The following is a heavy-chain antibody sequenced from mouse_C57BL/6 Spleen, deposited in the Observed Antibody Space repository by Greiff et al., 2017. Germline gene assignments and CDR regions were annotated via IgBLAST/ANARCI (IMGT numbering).Heavy chain of an antibody. D-gene: IGHD1-1*01. J-gene: IGHJ1*03. CDR3: AREELYYYGSSPKYFDV. CDR2: INPSTGGT. CDR1: GYSFTGYY. V-gene: IGHV1-42*01. Sequence: EVQLQQSGPELVKPGASVKISCKASGYSFTGYYMNWVKQSPEKSLEWIGEINPSTGGTTYNQKFKAKATLTVDKSSSTAYMQLKSLTSEDSAVYYCAREELYYYGSSPKYFDVWGTGTTVTVSS.